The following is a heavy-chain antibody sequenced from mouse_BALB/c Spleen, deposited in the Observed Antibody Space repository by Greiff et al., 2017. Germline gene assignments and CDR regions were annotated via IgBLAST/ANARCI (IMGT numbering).Heavy chain of an antibody. CDR3: ARDDGYNGFAY. CDR2: ISSGGSYT. J-gene: IGHJ3*01. D-gene: IGHD1-2*01. Sequence: EVKVVESGGGLVKPGGSLKLSCAASGFTFSSYAMSWVRQTPEKRLEWVATISSGGSYTYYPDSVKGRFTISRDNAKNTLYLEMSSLRSEDTAMYYCARDDGYNGFAYWGQGTLVTVSA. CDR1: GFTFSSYA. V-gene: IGHV5-9-3*01.